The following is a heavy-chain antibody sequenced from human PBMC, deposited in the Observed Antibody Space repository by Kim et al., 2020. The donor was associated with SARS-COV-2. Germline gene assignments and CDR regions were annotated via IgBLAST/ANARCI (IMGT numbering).Heavy chain of an antibody. D-gene: IGHD6-13*01. V-gene: IGHV3-33*01. CDR2: IWYDGSNK. J-gene: IGHJ4*02. CDR3: ASSIHRGGSRSSSWYPLFDY. CDR1: GFTFSSYG. Sequence: GGSLRLSCAASGFTFSSYGMHWVRQAPGKGLEWVAVIWYDGSNKYYADSVKGRFTISRDNSKNTLYLQMNSLRAEDTAVYYCASSIHRGGSRSSSWYPLFDYWGQGTLVTVSS.